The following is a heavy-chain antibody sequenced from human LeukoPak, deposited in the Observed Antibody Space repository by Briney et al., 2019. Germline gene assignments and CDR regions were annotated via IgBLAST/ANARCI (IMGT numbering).Heavy chain of an antibody. Sequence: PSETLSLTCTVSGGSISSYYWSWIRQPPGKGLEWIGYIYYSGSTNYNPSLKSRVTISVDTSKNQFSLKLSSVTAADTAVYYCARALPIVGATRHVPGAFDIWGQGTMVTVSS. CDR3: ARALPIVGATRHVPGAFDI. V-gene: IGHV4-59*01. CDR1: GGSISSYY. CDR2: IYYSGST. J-gene: IGHJ3*02. D-gene: IGHD1-26*01.